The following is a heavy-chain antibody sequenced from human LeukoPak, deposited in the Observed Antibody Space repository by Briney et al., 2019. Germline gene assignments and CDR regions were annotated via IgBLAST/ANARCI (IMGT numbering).Heavy chain of an antibody. D-gene: IGHD2-21*01. J-gene: IGHJ3*02. CDR3: CHSLSGRTGAFDI. V-gene: IGHV6-1*01. CDR1: GDSVSSNSAA. Sequence: SQTLSLTCAISGDSVSSNSAAWNWIRQSPSRGLEWLGRTYYRSKWYNDYAVSVKSRITINPDTSKNQFSLQLDSVTPEDTAVFYCCHSLSGRTGAFDIWGRGTVVTGSS. CDR2: TYYRSKWYN.